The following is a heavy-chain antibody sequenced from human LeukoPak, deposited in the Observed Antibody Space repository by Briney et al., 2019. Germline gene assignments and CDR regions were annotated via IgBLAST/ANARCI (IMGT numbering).Heavy chain of an antibody. CDR2: IIPIFGTA. CDR3: ARDSRRWELQNYYYYMDV. V-gene: IGHV1-69*13. CDR1: GGTFSSYA. J-gene: IGHJ6*03. D-gene: IGHD3-10*01. Sequence: SVKVSCKASGGTFSSYAISWARQAPGQGLEWMGGIIPIFGTADYAQKFQGRVTITADESTRTAYMELSSLRSEDTAVYYCARDSRRWELQNYYYYMDVWGKGTTVTISS.